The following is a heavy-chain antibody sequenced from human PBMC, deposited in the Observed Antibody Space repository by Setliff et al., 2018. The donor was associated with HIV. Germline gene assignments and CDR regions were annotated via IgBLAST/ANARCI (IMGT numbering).Heavy chain of an antibody. CDR2: INCGNGAT. D-gene: IGHD3-10*01. V-gene: IGHV1-3*01. Sequence: ASVKVSCKASGYIYTNYAIHWVRQAHGQGLDWMGWINCGNGATKYAQNFQDRFTITTDTYAGTVYMELRSLSSEDTAVYYCARDRWFGESAPRLLDYWGPGTQVTVSS. J-gene: IGHJ4*02. CDR3: ARDRWFGESAPRLLDY. CDR1: GYIYTNYA.